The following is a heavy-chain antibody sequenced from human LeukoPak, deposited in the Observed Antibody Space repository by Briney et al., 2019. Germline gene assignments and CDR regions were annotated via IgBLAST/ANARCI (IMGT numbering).Heavy chain of an antibody. CDR2: IYYSGST. V-gene: IGHV4-39*07. J-gene: IGHJ4*02. Sequence: SETLSLTCTVSGGSISSSTYYWDWIRQPPGKGLEWIGSIYYSGSTYYNPSLKSRVTISVDTSKNQFSLKLSSVTAADTAVYYCARGRRYYDNIGYWGQGTLVTVSS. CDR1: GGSISSSTYY. D-gene: IGHD3-22*01. CDR3: ARGRRYYDNIGY.